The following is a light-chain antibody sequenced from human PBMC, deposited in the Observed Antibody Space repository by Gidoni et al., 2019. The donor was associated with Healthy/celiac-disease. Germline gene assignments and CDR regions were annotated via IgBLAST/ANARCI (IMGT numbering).Light chain of an antibody. Sequence: DIQLTQSPSFLSASVGDRVTITCRASKGISSYLAWYQKKPGKAPKLLIYAASTLQSGVPSRFSGSGYGTEFTVTISSLQPEDFATYYCQQLNSYPLTFGQGTRLEIK. J-gene: IGKJ5*01. V-gene: IGKV1-9*01. CDR3: QQLNSYPLT. CDR1: KGISSY. CDR2: AAS.